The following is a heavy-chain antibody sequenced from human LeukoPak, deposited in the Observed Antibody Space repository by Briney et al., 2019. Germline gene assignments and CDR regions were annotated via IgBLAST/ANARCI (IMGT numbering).Heavy chain of an antibody. CDR1: GYTFTGYY. D-gene: IGHD3-22*01. Sequence: ASVKVSCKASGYTFTGYYMHWVRQAPGQGLEWMGWISAYNGNTNYAQKLQGRVTMTTDTSTSTAYMELRSLRSDDTAVYYCARRGYYYDSSGYLGGPWGQGTLVTVSS. CDR2: ISAYNGNT. V-gene: IGHV1-18*04. J-gene: IGHJ5*02. CDR3: ARRGYYYDSSGYLGGP.